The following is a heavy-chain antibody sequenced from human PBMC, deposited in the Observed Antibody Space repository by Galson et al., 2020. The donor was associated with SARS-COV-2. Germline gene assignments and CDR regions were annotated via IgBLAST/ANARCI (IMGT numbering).Heavy chain of an antibody. V-gene: IGHV1-2*02. CDR2: IKPHSGCT. CDR1: GYTFTGYY. D-gene: IGHD2-15*01. J-gene: IGHJ6*02. Sequence: KIPCQASGYTFTGYYMHRVLQAPAQGHEWMGWIKPHSGCTNYAQKFQGRATMTRDTSISTAYLELRRLGSDYTAVYYCSRERIDAYYGVDVWGQGTTVTVSS. CDR3: SRERIDAYYGVDV.